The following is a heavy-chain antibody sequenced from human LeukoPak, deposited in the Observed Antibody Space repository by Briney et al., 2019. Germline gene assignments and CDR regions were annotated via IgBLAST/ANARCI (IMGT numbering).Heavy chain of an antibody. V-gene: IGHV4-59*08. Sequence: SETLSLTCTVSGGSINNYYWSWLRQPPGGGLEWFGYVYYNGLTRYNPSLNSRVTISVDTSKNQFSLKVNSVTAADTAIYYCARYCNDGTCFSKALDYWGQGTLATVSS. CDR3: ARYCNDGTCFSKALDY. CDR2: VYYNGLT. J-gene: IGHJ4*02. D-gene: IGHD2-15*01. CDR1: GGSINNYY.